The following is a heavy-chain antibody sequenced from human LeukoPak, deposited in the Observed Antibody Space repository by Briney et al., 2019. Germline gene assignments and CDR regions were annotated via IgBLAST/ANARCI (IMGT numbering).Heavy chain of an antibody. V-gene: IGHV4-59*01. CDR2: LYYSGNT. Sequence: SETLSLTCTVSGGSISSYYWHWIRQPPGKGLEWIGYLYYSGNTYYNLSLKSRVTMSVDTSKNQFSLKLSSVTAADTAVYFCARAAYCGGDCHYYFDYWGQGTLVTVSS. CDR3: ARAAYCGGDCHYYFDY. J-gene: IGHJ4*02. CDR1: GGSISSYY. D-gene: IGHD2-21*02.